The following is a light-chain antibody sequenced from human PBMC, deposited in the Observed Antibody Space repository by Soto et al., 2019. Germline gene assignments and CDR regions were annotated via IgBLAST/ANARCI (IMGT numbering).Light chain of an antibody. J-gene: IGKJ1*01. V-gene: IGKV3-11*01. CDR1: QSVSSY. CDR3: QQRSNWPPGT. CDR2: DAS. Sequence: EIVFTQSPATLSLSPGERAPLSCRANQSVSSYLAWYQQKPGQAPRLLIYDASNRATGIPARFSGSGSGTDFTLTISSQEPEDFAVYYGQQRSNWPPGTVGQGTKVDIK.